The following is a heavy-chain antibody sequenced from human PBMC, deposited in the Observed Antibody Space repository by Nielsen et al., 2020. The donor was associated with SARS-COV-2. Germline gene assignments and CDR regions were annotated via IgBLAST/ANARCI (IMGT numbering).Heavy chain of an antibody. CDR3: ARDAEYSYGYFFR. J-gene: IGHJ4*02. CDR1: GGSVSSSSYY. D-gene: IGHD5-12*01. Sequence: SETLSLTCTVFGGSVSSSSYYWSWIRQPPGKRLEWIGYIYYSGTTNYNPSLKSRVTIAIDTSENQFSLKLTSVTAADTAIYYCARDAEYSYGYFFRWGQGTLVTVSS. V-gene: IGHV4-61*01. CDR2: IYYSGTT.